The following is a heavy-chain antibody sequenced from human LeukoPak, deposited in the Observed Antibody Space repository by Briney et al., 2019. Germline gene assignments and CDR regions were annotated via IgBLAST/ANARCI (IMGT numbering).Heavy chain of an antibody. D-gene: IGHD4-17*01. V-gene: IGHV3-53*01. Sequence: GGSLRLSCVGSGFSFGTYAMSWVRQAPGKGLEWVSVISTGGSTYYSDSVKGRFTISRDNSKNTLYVQMNSLRAEDTAVYYCARGGPTVTSWGQGTLVTVSS. CDR3: ARGGPTVTS. CDR1: GFSFGTYA. CDR2: ISTGGST. J-gene: IGHJ4*02.